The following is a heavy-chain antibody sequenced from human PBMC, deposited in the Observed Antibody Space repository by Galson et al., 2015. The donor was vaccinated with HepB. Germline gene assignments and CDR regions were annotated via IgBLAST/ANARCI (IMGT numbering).Heavy chain of an antibody. D-gene: IGHD5-18*01. Sequence: SCKASGYTFTSYDINWVRQATGQGLEWMGWMDPNSGNTGYAQKFQGRVTMTRNTSISTAYMELSSLRSEDTAVYYCARAGDTAMVSVDMDVWGKGTTVTVSS. J-gene: IGHJ6*03. V-gene: IGHV1-8*01. CDR3: ARAGDTAMVSVDMDV. CDR1: GYTFTSYD. CDR2: MDPNSGNT.